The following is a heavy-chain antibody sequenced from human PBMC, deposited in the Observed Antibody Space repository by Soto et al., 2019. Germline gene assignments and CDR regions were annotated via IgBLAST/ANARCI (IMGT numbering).Heavy chain of an antibody. J-gene: IGHJ4*02. Sequence: KVSCKASGYSFTSYWIGWVRQMPGKGLEWMGIIYPGDSDTRYSPSFQGQVTISADKSISTAYLQWSSLKASDTAMYYCATRSSSTRHFDYWGQGTLVTVSS. V-gene: IGHV5-51*01. CDR2: IYPGDSDT. CDR1: GYSFTSYW. D-gene: IGHD6-6*01. CDR3: ATRSSSTRHFDY.